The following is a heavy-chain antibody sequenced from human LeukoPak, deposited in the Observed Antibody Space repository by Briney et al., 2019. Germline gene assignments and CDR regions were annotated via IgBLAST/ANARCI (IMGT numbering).Heavy chain of an antibody. D-gene: IGHD6-13*01. CDR3: ARGLGRQQPLDWFDP. J-gene: IGHJ5*02. CDR2: IYYSGST. Sequence: SETLSRTCTVSGGSISSHYWSWIRQPPGKGLEWIGYIYYSGSTNYNPSLKSRVTISVDTSKNQFSLKLSSVTAADTAVYYCARGLGRQQPLDWFDPWGQGTLVTVSS. CDR1: GGSISSHY. V-gene: IGHV4-59*11.